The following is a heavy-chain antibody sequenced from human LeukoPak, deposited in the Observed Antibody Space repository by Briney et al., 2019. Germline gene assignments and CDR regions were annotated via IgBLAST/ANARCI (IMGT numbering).Heavy chain of an antibody. CDR3: ARGLPSYGDYVDYYFYMDV. CDR2: ISTSGST. V-gene: IGHV4-4*07. J-gene: IGHJ6*03. D-gene: IGHD4-17*01. CDR1: GGSISGFY. Sequence: ASETLSLTCTVSGGSISGFYWSWIRQPAGKGLQWIGRISTSGSTNYNPSLKSRVTMSVDRSTNEFSLTVRSVTAADTALYYCARGLPSYGDYVDYYFYMDVWGKGTTVTVSS.